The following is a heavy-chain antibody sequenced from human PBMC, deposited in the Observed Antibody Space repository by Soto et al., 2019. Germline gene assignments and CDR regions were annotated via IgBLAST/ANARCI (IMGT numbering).Heavy chain of an antibody. CDR3: ARKVLGSTSRPDWWYFEL. V-gene: IGHV3-23*01. CDR2: ISGGGDRT. Sequence: EVQLLESGGGLVQPGGSVRLSCVGSGFTFINYAMNWVRQTPGKGLEWVSTISGGGDRTFDADTVKGRFTISRDNSKNTVNLQMNSLRADDTAVYYCARKVLGSTSRPDWWYFELWGRGTLVTVSS. J-gene: IGHJ2*01. D-gene: IGHD2-2*01. CDR1: GFTFINYA.